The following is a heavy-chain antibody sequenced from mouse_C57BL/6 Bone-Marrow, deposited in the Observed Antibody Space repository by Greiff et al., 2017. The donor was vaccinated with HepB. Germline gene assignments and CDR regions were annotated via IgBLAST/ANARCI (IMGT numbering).Heavy chain of an antibody. Sequence: EVQVVESGGGLVKPGGSLKLSCAASGFTFSDYGMHWVRQAPEKGLEWVAYISSGSSTIYYADTVKGRFTISRDNAKNTLFLQMTSLRSEDTAMYYCARPLLAYAMDYWGQGTSVTVSS. J-gene: IGHJ4*01. CDR3: ARPLLAYAMDY. V-gene: IGHV5-17*01. CDR2: ISSGSSTI. D-gene: IGHD1-1*01. CDR1: GFTFSDYG.